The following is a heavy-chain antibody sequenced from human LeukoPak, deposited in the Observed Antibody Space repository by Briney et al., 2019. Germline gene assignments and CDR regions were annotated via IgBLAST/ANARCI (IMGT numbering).Heavy chain of an antibody. CDR2: IYGYNTT. CDR3: ARTTDGTTSGTGFDY. V-gene: IGHV3-53*01. D-gene: IGHD1/OR15-1a*01. J-gene: IGHJ4*02. Sequence: GRSLRLSCAASGFTVRSNYMSWVPQAPGKGLEWITVIYGYNTTYYADSVTGRFTISRDNSKSTLYLQMNSLRAEDTAVYYCARTTDGTTSGTGFDYWGQGTLVTVSS. CDR1: GFTVRSNY.